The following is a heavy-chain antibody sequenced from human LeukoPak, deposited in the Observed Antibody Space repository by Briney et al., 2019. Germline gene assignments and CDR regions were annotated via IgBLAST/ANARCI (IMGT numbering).Heavy chain of an antibody. CDR1: GFTFDDYA. J-gene: IGHJ4*02. D-gene: IGHD3-16*01. V-gene: IGHV3-9*01. Sequence: PGGSLRLSCSASGFTFDDYAMHWVRQAPGKGLEWVSGLSWNSGSIGYADSVKGRFTISRDNSKNTLYLQMNSLRAEDTAVYYCTRGGGALWGQGTLVTVSS. CDR3: TRGGGAL. CDR2: LSWNSGSI.